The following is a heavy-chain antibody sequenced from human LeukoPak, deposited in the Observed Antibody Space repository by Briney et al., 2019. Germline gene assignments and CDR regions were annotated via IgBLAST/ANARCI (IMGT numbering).Heavy chain of an antibody. CDR3: ARDPLGQWLVPGDAFDI. CDR2: ISYDGSNK. CDR1: GFTFSSYA. Sequence: GGSLRLSCAASGFTFSSYAMHWVRQAPGKGLEWVAVISYDGSNKYYADSVKGRFTISRDNSKNTLYLQMNSLRAEDTAVYYCARDPLGQWLVPGDAFDIWAKGQWSPSLQ. D-gene: IGHD6-19*01. J-gene: IGHJ3*02. V-gene: IGHV3-30-3*01.